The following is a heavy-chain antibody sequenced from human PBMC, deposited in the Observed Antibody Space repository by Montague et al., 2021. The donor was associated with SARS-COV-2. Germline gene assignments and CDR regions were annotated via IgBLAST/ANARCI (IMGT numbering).Heavy chain of an antibody. CDR2: IDGSDYK. CDR3: ARTLRDICDS. V-gene: IGHV2-70*01. CDR1: GFSLISTEEC. J-gene: IGHJ4*02. Sequence: PALVKPTQTLTLTCTFSGFSLISTEECVTWIRQSPGKALEWPALIDGSDYKYYNSSLKTRLTISKDTSKKQVILTMANMDPVDTGTYFCARTLRDICDSWGQGTLVTVSS.